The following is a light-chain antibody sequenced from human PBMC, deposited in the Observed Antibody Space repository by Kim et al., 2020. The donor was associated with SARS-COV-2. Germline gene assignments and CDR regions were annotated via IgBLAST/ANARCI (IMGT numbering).Light chain of an antibody. CDR2: SAS. J-gene: IGKJ3*01. CDR3: QQSYITPFT. CDR1: RSISSH. Sequence: ASVGDRVTLTCQTTRSISSHLNWYQQKPGRAPKLLISSASTLQGGVPSRFSGSGSETDFTLTISSLQPEDFATYFCQQSYITPFTFGPGTKVDIK. V-gene: IGKV1-39*01.